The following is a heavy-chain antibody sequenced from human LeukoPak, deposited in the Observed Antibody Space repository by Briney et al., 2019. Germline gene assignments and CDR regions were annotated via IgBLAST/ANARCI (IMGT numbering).Heavy chain of an antibody. CDR3: AKKGYSFGWRDTYYFDY. CDR2: INWNGGST. D-gene: IGHD6-19*01. Sequence: PGGSLRLSCAASGFTFDDYGMSWVRQAPGKGLEWVSGINWNGGSTGYADSVKGRFTISRDNAKNSLYLQMNSLRAEDTAVYYCAKKGYSFGWRDTYYFDYWGQGTLVTVSS. V-gene: IGHV3-20*04. CDR1: GFTFDDYG. J-gene: IGHJ4*02.